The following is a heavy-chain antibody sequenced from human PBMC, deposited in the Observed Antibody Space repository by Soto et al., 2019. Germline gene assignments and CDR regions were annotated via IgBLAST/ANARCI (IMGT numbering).Heavy chain of an antibody. Sequence: SDTLSLTCAVSGGSISTINWWTWVRQPPGKGLDWIGEIYQTGSTSYNPSLESRVTISIDKSKNQFSLKLRSVTAADTAVYYCARVSSSSAFGMDVWGRGTTVTVSS. J-gene: IGHJ6*02. V-gene: IGHV4-4*02. CDR2: IYQTGST. CDR3: ARVSSSSAFGMDV. D-gene: IGHD6-6*01. CDR1: GGSISTINW.